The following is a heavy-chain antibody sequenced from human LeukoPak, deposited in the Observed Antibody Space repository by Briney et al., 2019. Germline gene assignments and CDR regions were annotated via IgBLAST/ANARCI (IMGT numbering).Heavy chain of an antibody. CDR1: GYTFTTYY. CDR3: ARGRYPYYFDL. D-gene: IGHD1-26*01. CDR2: INPSGGST. J-gene: IGHJ4*02. V-gene: IGHV1-46*01. Sequence: ASVKVSSKASGYTFTTYYMHWVRQAPGQGVEWMGIINPSGGSTSYAQKFQGRVTITRDTSTSTVYMELSSLRSEDTAVYYCARGRYPYYFDLWGQGTLVTVSS.